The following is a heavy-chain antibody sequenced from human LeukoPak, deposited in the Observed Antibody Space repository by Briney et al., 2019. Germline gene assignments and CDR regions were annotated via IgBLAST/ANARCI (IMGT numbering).Heavy chain of an antibody. Sequence: ASVKVSCKASGYTFTSYGISWVRQAPGQGLEWMGWISAYNGNTNYAQKLQGRVTMTTDTSTSTAYMELRSLRSDDTAVYYCARAKYCSGGSCYSGDYWGQGTLVTVSS. CDR2: ISAYNGNT. CDR1: GYTFTSYG. CDR3: ARAKYCSGGSCYSGDY. J-gene: IGHJ4*02. V-gene: IGHV1-18*01. D-gene: IGHD2-15*01.